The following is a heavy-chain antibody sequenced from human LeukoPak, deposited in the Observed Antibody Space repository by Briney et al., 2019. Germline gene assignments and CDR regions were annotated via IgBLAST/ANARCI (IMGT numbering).Heavy chain of an antibody. V-gene: IGHV2-70*11. CDR3: ARTHPGGYSGSGGIDY. Sequence: SGPALVKPTQTLTLTCTFSGFSLSTSGMCVSWIRQPPGKALEWLARIDWDDDKYYSTSLKTRLTISKDTSKNQVVITMNNMDPVDTATYYCARTHPGGYSGSGGIDYWGQGTLVTVSS. CDR1: GFSLSTSGMC. D-gene: IGHD3-10*01. CDR2: IDWDDDK. J-gene: IGHJ4*02.